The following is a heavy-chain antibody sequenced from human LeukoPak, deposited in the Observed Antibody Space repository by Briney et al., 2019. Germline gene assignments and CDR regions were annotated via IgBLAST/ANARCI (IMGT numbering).Heavy chain of an antibody. D-gene: IGHD6-13*01. J-gene: IGHJ4*02. CDR2: VYYSGST. CDR3: ARGWGYSSWYFDY. CDR1: GGSIINYY. V-gene: IGHV4-59*01. Sequence: SETLSLTCAVSGGSIINYYWSWIRQPPGKGLEWIGYVYYSGSTNYNPSLKSRVTISVDTSKNQFSPQLRSVTAADTAVYYCARGWGYSSWYFDYWGQGTLVTVSS.